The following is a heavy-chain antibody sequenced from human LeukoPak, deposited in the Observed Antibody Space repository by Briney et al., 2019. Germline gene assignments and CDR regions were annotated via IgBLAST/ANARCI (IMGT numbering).Heavy chain of an antibody. D-gene: IGHD1-26*01. Sequence: GSSVRVSCKASGGTFSSYAISWVRQAPGQGLGWMGGIIPIFGTANYAQKFQGRVTITADKSTSAAYMELSSLRSEDTAVYYCAREKVGATRGLDYWGQGTLVTVSS. CDR3: AREKVGATRGLDY. V-gene: IGHV1-69*06. J-gene: IGHJ4*02. CDR2: IIPIFGTA. CDR1: GGTFSSYA.